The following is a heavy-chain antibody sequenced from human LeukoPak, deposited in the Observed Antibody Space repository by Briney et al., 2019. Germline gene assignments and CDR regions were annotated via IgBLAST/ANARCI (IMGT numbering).Heavy chain of an antibody. J-gene: IGHJ6*02. CDR3: ARGGPAVDLYYYYGMDV. Sequence: ASVKVSCKASGYTFTSYYMHWVRQAPGQGLEWMGIINPSGGSTSYAQKFQGRVTMTRDTSTSTVYMELSSLRSEDTAMYYCARGGPAVDLYYYYGMDVWGQGTTVTVSS. CDR2: INPSGGST. CDR1: GYTFTSYY. V-gene: IGHV1-46*01. D-gene: IGHD1-14*01.